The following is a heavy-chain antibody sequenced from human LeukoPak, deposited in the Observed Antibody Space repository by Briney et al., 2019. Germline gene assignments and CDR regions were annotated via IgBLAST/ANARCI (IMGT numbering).Heavy chain of an antibody. V-gene: IGHV3-48*01. CDR3: ARGAFYDY. D-gene: IGHD2/OR15-2a*01. CDR2: ISSSSSTI. CDR1: GFTFSSYS. Sequence: GGSLRLSCAASGFTFSSYSMNWVRQAPGKGLEWVSYISSSSSTIYYADSVKGRFTISRDNSKNTLYLQMNSLRAEDTAIYFCARGAFYDYWGQGTLVTVSS. J-gene: IGHJ4*02.